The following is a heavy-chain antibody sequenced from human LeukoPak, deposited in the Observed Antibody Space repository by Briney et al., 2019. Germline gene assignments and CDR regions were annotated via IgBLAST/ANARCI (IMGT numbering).Heavy chain of an antibody. CDR2: VSGSSYYI. D-gene: IGHD4-17*01. J-gene: IGHJ4*02. CDR1: GFTFSSYG. CDR3: ARDGSYGDALYSFDF. V-gene: IGHV3-21*01. Sequence: GGSLRLSCAASGFTFSSYGMHWVRQAPGKGLEWLSSVSGSSYYIYYADSLKGRFTISRDNAKNSVYLQMNSLRAEDTAVYYCARDGSYGDALYSFDFWGQGTLVTVSS.